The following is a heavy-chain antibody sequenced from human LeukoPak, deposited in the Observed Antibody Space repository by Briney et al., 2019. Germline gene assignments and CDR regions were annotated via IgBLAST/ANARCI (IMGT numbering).Heavy chain of an antibody. D-gene: IGHD5-18*01. Sequence: WASVKVSCKASGYTFTGYYMHWVRQAPGQGLEWMGWINPNSGGTNYAQKFQGGVTMTRDTSISTAYMELSRLRSDDTAVYYCARERSGYSYGNYYYGMDVWGQGTTVTVSS. V-gene: IGHV1-2*02. CDR1: GYTFTGYY. J-gene: IGHJ6*02. CDR3: ARERSGYSYGNYYYGMDV. CDR2: INPNSGGT.